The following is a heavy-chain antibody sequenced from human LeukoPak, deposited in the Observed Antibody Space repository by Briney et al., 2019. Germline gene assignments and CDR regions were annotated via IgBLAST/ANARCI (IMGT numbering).Heavy chain of an antibody. CDR1: GYTFTSYY. D-gene: IGHD1-26*01. J-gene: IGHJ4*02. V-gene: IGHV1-46*01. CDR3: ARSEWELEPEHY. Sequence: ASVKVSCKASGYTFTSYYMHWVRQAPGQGLEWMGIINPSGGSTSYAQKFQGRVTMTRDMSTSTVYMELSSLRSEDTAVYYCARSEWELEPEHYWGQGTLVTVSS. CDR2: INPSGGST.